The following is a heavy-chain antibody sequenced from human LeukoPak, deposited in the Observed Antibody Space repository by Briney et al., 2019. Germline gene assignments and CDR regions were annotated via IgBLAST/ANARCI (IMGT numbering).Heavy chain of an antibody. J-gene: IGHJ6*03. CDR3: TTGAIAARDYYYYMDV. CDR2: IKSKTDGGTT. D-gene: IGHD6-6*01. Sequence: GGSLRLSCAASAFTFSNAWMSWVRQAPGKGLEWVGRIKSKTDGGTTDYAAPVKGRFTIARDDSKNTLYLQMNSLKTEDTAVYYCTTGAIAARDYYYYMDVWGKGTTVTVSS. CDR1: AFTFSNAW. V-gene: IGHV3-15*01.